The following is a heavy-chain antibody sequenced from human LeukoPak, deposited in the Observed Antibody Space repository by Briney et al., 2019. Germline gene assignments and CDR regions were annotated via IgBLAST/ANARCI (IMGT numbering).Heavy chain of an antibody. D-gene: IGHD3-10*02. Sequence: SQTLSLTCAISGDSVSTNSAAWSWIRQSPSRGLEWLGRTFYRSKWYNDYAVSVKSRIIINPDTSKNQFSLQLNSVTPEDTAVYYCARFLGSGVDAFDIWGLGTMVTVSS. CDR2: TFYRSKWYN. CDR1: GDSVSTNSAA. CDR3: ARFLGSGVDAFDI. J-gene: IGHJ3*02. V-gene: IGHV6-1*01.